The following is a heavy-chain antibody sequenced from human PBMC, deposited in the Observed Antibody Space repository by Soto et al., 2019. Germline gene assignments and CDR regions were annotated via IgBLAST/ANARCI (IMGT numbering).Heavy chain of an antibody. CDR3: ARERDYDFWSGPYYYYYGMDV. V-gene: IGHV1-2*04. J-gene: IGHJ6*02. CDR1: GYTFTGYY. Sequence: VKVSCKASGYTFTGYYMHWVRQAPGQGLEWMGWINPNSGGTNYAQKFQGWVTMTRDTSISTAYMELSRLRSDDTAVYYCARERDYDFWSGPYYYYYGMDVWGQGTTVTVSS. D-gene: IGHD3-3*01. CDR2: INPNSGGT.